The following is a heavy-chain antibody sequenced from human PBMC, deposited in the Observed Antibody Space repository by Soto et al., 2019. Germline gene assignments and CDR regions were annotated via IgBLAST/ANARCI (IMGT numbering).Heavy chain of an antibody. Sequence: QLQLQESDPGLVKPSETLSLTCTVSGGSISSSRYYWGWIRQPPGKGLEWIGNLYYGGSTYYNPSLESRVTISGDASKNQGSLKLSSVAAADTAVYYCARHGGPYSSWSHLDDWGHGVVVTVSS. D-gene: IGHD6-13*01. J-gene: IGHJ4*01. CDR2: LYYGGST. CDR1: GGSISSSRYY. CDR3: ARHGGPYSSWSHLDD. V-gene: IGHV4-39*01.